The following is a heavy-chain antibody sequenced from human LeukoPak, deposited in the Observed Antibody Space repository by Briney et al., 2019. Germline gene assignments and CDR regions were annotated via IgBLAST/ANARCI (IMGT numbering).Heavy chain of an antibody. CDR3: ARGGYYYDSSGYSHLPDY. CDR2: IIPIFGTA. V-gene: IGHV1-69*13. CDR1: GGTFSSYA. Sequence: SVKVSCKASGGTFSSYAISWVRQAPGQGLEWMGGIIPIFGTANYAQMFQGRVTITADESTSTAYMELSSLRSEDTAVYYCARGGYYYDSSGYSHLPDYWGQGTLVTVSA. D-gene: IGHD3-22*01. J-gene: IGHJ4*02.